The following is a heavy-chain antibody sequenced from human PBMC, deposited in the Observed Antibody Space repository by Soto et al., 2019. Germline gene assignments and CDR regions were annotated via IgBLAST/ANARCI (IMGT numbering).Heavy chain of an antibody. CDR2: INAGNGNT. Sequence: ASVKVSCKASGYTFNTYAMHWVRQAPGQRLEWMGWINAGNGNTKYSQKFQGRVTITRDTSASTAYMELSSLRSEDTAVYYCARVRVRYGSFDYWGQGTLVTVSS. J-gene: IGHJ4*02. D-gene: IGHD2-15*01. V-gene: IGHV1-3*01. CDR1: GYTFNTYA. CDR3: ARVRVRYGSFDY.